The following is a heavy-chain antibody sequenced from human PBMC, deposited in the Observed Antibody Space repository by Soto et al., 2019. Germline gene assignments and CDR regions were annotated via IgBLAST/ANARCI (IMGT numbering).Heavy chain of an antibody. D-gene: IGHD3-22*01. CDR3: ARESGYTMNLDY. J-gene: IGHJ4*02. V-gene: IGHV4-59*01. CDR2: IYYSRST. CDR1: GGSISSYY. Sequence: SETLSLTCTVSGGSISSYYLSWIRQPPGKGLEWIGYIYYSRSTIYNPSLKSRVTISVDTSKNQFSLKLSSVTAADTAVYYCARESGYTMNLDYWGQGTLVTVSS.